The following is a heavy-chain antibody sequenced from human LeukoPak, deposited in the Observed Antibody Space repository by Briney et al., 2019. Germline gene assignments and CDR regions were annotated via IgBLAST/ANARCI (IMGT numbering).Heavy chain of an antibody. CDR3: AKYRGFGDSYDS. CDR2: IGGSGDRT. J-gene: IGHJ4*02. V-gene: IGHV3-23*01. D-gene: IGHD3-10*01. CDR1: GFPFSRND. Sequence: GGSLRLSCAASGFPFSRNDMSWLRQAPGKGLEWVSSIGGSGDRTYYADSVKGRFTISRDTSKNTLYLRMNSLRAEDAAVYYCAKYRGFGDSYDSWGQGTLVTVSS.